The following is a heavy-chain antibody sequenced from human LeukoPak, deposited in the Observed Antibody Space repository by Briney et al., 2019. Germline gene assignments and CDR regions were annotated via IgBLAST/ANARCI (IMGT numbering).Heavy chain of an antibody. CDR1: GGSISSSGYY. V-gene: IGHV4-39*07. CDR2: INHSGST. Sequence: PSETLSLTCTVSGGSISSSGYYWSWIRQPPGKGLEWIGEINHSGSTNYNPSLKSRVTISVDTSKNQFSLKLSSVTAADTAVYYCASRNDYVWGSYRYSLDYWGQGTLVTISS. D-gene: IGHD3-16*02. CDR3: ASRNDYVWGSYRYSLDY. J-gene: IGHJ4*02.